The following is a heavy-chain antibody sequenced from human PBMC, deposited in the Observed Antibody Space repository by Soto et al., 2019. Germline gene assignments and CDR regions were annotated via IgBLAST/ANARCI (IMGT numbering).Heavy chain of an antibody. CDR3: ARDASGTTSFLVS. D-gene: IGHD1-1*01. J-gene: IGHJ5*01. CDR2: IWLDGSER. CDR1: GFMFGTSG. Sequence: HPGGSLGLSCEASGFMFGTSGMHWVRQAPGKGLEWVSGIWLDGSERHYADSVKGRFTISRDNAKNTVFLQMNSLRVEDTAVYFCARDASGTTSFLVSWGQGTLVTVSS. V-gene: IGHV3-33*01.